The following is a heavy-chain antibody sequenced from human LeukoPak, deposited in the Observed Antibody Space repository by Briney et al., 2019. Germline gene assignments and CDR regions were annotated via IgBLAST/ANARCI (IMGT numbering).Heavy chain of an antibody. CDR3: ARADLVYGYAVY. D-gene: IGHD5-18*01. CDR2: INPNSGAT. Sequence: ASVKVSCKASGYTFSGYYIHWVRQAPGQGLEWMGWINPNSGATNYAQKFQGRVTITRDTPISTAYMELRRLKSDDTAVYYCARADLVYGYAVYWGQGTLVTVSS. V-gene: IGHV1-2*02. CDR1: GYTFSGYY. J-gene: IGHJ4*02.